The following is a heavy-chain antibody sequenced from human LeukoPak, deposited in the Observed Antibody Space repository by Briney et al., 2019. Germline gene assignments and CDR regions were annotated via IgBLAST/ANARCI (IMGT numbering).Heavy chain of an antibody. CDR3: GKMRGWYYFDY. CDR1: GGSISSYY. J-gene: IGHJ4*02. CDR2: IYTSGST. Sequence: KPSETLSLTCTVSGGSISSYYWSWIRQPAGKGLEWIGRIYTSGSTNYNPSLKSRVTMSVDTSKNQFSLELGSVTAGDRAVYYCGKMRGWYYFDYWGQGTPVTVSS. D-gene: IGHD6-19*01. V-gene: IGHV4-4*07.